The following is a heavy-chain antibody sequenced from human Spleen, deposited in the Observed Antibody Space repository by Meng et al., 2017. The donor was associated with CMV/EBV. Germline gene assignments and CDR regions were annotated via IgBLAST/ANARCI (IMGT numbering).Heavy chain of an antibody. D-gene: IGHD5-12*01. CDR1: GFTFSSHG. J-gene: IGHJ6*02. CDR2: ISSSSSDI. CDR3: ARDLWEDSGYDYYYGMDV. V-gene: IGHV3-21*01. Sequence: GESLKISCAASGFTFSSHGMHWVRQAPGKGLEWVSSISSSSSDIYYADSVKGRFTISRDNAKNSLYLQMNSLRAEDAAVYFCARDLWEDSGYDYYYGMDVWGQGTTVTVSS.